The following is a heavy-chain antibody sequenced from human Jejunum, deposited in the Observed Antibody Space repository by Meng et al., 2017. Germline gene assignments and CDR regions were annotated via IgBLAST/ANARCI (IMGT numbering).Heavy chain of an antibody. V-gene: IGHV3-21*02. CDR3: VRNSGWFDV. CDR2: ISTSSNYI. J-gene: IGHJ5*02. CDR1: GFTFSDYT. Sequence: EVQLVESGGGLVKPGGYLRLSCAASGFTFSDYTMTWVRQAPGKGLEWVSYISTSSNYIYYADSLKGRSAVSRDNAENSLYLQIDALRAEDSAVYYCVRNSGWFDVWGQGALVTVSS. D-gene: IGHD6-19*01.